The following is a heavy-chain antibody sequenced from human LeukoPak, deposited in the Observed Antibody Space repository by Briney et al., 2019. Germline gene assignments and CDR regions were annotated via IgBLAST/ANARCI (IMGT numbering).Heavy chain of an antibody. CDR1: GFTFSSYA. D-gene: IGHD3-3*01. V-gene: IGHV3-23*01. CDR3: AKVANARITIFGVVTPLLDY. Sequence: PGGSLRLSCAASGFTFSSYAMSWVRQAPGKGLEWVSAISGSGGSTYYADSVKGRFTISRDNSKNTLYLQMNSLRAEDTAVYYCAKVANARITIFGVVTPLLDYWGQGTLVTVSS. CDR2: ISGSGGST. J-gene: IGHJ4*02.